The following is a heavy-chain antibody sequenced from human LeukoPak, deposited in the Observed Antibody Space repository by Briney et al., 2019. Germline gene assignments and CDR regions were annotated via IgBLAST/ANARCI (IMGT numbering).Heavy chain of an antibody. J-gene: IGHJ5*02. CDR3: ARVPDDLAYCGGDCSHGWFDP. CDR1: GGSISSYY. V-gene: IGHV4-59*01. Sequence: PSETLSLTCTVSGGSISSYYWSWIQQPPGKGLEWIGYICYSGSTNYNPSLKSRVTISVDTSKNQFSLKLSSVTAADTAVYYCARVPDDLAYCGGDCSHGWFDPWGQGTLVTVSS. CDR2: ICYSGST. D-gene: IGHD2-21*02.